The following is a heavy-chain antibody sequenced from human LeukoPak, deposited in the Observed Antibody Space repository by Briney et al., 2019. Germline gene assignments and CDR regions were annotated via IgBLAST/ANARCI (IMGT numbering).Heavy chain of an antibody. CDR3: AREWESDL. Sequence: GGSLRLSCAASGFTFSSYGMHWVRQAPGKGLEWVSFIRYDGSNEYYADSVRGRFTISRDNAKNSLYLQMNSLRAEDTAVYYCAREWESDLWGQGTLVTVSS. J-gene: IGHJ5*02. CDR1: GFTFSSYG. CDR2: IRYDGSNE. D-gene: IGHD1-26*01. V-gene: IGHV3-30*02.